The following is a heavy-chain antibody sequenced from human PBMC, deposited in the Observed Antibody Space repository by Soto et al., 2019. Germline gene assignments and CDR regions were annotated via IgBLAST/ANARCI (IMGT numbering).Heavy chain of an antibody. D-gene: IGHD3-16*02. J-gene: IGHJ4*02. Sequence: QVQLQESGPGLVKPSGTLSLTCAVSGGSISSSNWWSWVRQPPGKGLEWIGEIYHSGSTKYNPSLKSRVTISVDKSKNQFSLKLSSVTAADTAVYYCARERYSKGPRSRKYYFDYWGQGTLVTVSS. CDR2: IYHSGST. V-gene: IGHV4-4*02. CDR1: GGSISSSNW. CDR3: ARERYSKGPRSRKYYFDY.